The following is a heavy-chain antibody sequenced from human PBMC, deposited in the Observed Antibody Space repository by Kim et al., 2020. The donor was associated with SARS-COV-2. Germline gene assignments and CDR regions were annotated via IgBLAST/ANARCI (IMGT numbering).Heavy chain of an antibody. Sequence: RFTISRDNSKNTLYLQMNSLRPEDAAVYYCTKDGDYYYGSGSYYQAWFDPWGQGTLVTVSS. CDR3: TKDGDYYYGSGSYYQAWFDP. D-gene: IGHD3-10*01. V-gene: IGHV3-30*02. J-gene: IGHJ5*02.